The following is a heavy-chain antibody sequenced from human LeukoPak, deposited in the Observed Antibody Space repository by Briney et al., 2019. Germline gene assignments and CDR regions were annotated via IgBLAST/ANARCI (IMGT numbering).Heavy chain of an antibody. J-gene: IGHJ3*02. D-gene: IGHD1-1*01. Sequence: PGGPLRLSCTGPGFPFNNYAMTWVRQAPGKALEWVSGISNSGAAKYYADSVKGRFTISRDNPRDTLYLELNRLGAEDTAVYYCVRGHWNDVTDAFDIWGQGTMVTVSS. V-gene: IGHV3-23*01. CDR2: ISNSGAAK. CDR1: GFPFNNYA. CDR3: VRGHWNDVTDAFDI.